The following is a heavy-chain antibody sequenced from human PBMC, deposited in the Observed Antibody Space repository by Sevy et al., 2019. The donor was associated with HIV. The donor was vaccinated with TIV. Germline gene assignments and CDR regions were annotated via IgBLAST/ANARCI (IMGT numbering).Heavy chain of an antibody. CDR1: GFTFSSYG. D-gene: IGHD3-10*01. CDR3: ARQYYYGSGRIFYYGMDV. J-gene: IGHJ6*02. Sequence: GGSLRLSCAASGFTFSSYGMHWVRQAPGKGLEWVAVISYDGSNKYYADSVKGRFTISRDNSKNTLYLQMNSLRAEDTAVYYCARQYYYGSGRIFYYGMDVWGQGTTVTVSS. CDR2: ISYDGSNK. V-gene: IGHV3-30*03.